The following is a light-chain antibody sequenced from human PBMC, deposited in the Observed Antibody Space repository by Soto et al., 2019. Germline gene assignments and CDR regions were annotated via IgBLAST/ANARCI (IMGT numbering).Light chain of an antibody. CDR3: CSYAGSSTLV. CDR1: SSDVGSFNL. CDR2: AVT. J-gene: IGLJ2*01. Sequence: QSGLTQPASVSGSPGQSITISCTGTSSDVGSFNLVSWYQKYPGKAPKLMIYAVTRRPSGVSDRFSASKSGNTASLTISGLQAADEAAYYCCSYAGSSTLVFGGGTKLTVL. V-gene: IGLV2-23*02.